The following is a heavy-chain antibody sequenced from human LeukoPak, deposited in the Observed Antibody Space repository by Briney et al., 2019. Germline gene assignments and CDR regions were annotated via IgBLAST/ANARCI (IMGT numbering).Heavy chain of an antibody. D-gene: IGHD5-18*01. CDR1: GFTFSSYA. J-gene: IGHJ4*02. V-gene: IGHV3-64D*09. Sequence: PGGSLRPSCSASGFTFSSYAMHWVRQAPGKGLEYVSAISSNGGSTYYADSVKGRFTISRDNSKNTLYLQMGSLRAEDTAVYYCVKDKLFDGYSYCFDYWGQGTLVTVSS. CDR2: ISSNGGST. CDR3: VKDKLFDGYSYCFDY.